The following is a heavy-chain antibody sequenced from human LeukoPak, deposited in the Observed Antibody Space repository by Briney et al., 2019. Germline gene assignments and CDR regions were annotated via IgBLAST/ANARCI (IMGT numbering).Heavy chain of an antibody. CDR3: ARVPYCSSTSCYRGYYYYGMDV. Sequence: GGSLRLSCAASGFTFSSYSMNWVRQAPGKGLEWVSYISSSSSTIYYADSVKGRFTISRDNAKNSLYPQMNSLRDEDTAVYYCARVPYCSSTSCYRGYYYYGMDVWGQGTTVTVSS. V-gene: IGHV3-48*02. D-gene: IGHD2-2*01. J-gene: IGHJ6*02. CDR1: GFTFSSYS. CDR2: ISSSSSTI.